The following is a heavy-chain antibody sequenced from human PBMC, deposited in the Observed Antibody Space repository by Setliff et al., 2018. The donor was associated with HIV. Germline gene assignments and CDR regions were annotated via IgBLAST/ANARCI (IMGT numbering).Heavy chain of an antibody. CDR1: GGSINYYY. V-gene: IGHV4-4*07. J-gene: IGHJ4*02. D-gene: IGHD5-18*01. CDR3: ARDSGGYNYGFAVGSFDY. CDR2: IHSNGNT. Sequence: SETLSLTCTVSGGSINYYYWNWIRQPAGKGLEWLGRIHSNGNTNFNPSLKSRINMSVDMSKNQVSMKLTSVTAADTALYYCARDSGGYNYGFAVGSFDYWGQGALVTVSS.